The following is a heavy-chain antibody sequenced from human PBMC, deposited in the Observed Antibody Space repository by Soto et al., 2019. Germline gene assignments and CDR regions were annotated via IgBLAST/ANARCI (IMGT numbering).Heavy chain of an antibody. D-gene: IGHD3-9*01. J-gene: IGHJ5*02. CDR1: WYSFTSYG. Sequence: GESLKISWNGSWYSFTSYGIGWVRQMPGKGLEWMGIIYPGDSDTRYSPSFQGQVTISADKSISTAYLQWSSLKASDTAMYYCARGERVHDILTGFISWFDPWGQGTLVTVSS. V-gene: IGHV5-51*01. CDR3: ARGERVHDILTGFISWFDP. CDR2: IYPGDSDT.